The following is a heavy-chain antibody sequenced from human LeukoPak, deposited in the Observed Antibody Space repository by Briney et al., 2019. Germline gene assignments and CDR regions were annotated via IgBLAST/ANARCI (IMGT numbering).Heavy chain of an antibody. CDR2: INPNSGGT. V-gene: IGHV1-2*06. CDR1: GYTFTGYY. D-gene: IGHD3-3*01. CDR3: ATYYGFWSGYDS. Sequence: ASVKVSCKASGYTFTGYYMHWVRQAPGQGLEWMGRINPNSGGTNYAQKFQGRVTMTRDTSISTAYMELSRLRSDDTAVYYCATYYGFWSGYDSWGQGTLVTVSS. J-gene: IGHJ4*02.